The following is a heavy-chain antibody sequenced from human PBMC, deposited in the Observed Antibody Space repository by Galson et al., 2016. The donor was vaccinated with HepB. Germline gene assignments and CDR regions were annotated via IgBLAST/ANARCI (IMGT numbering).Heavy chain of an antibody. Sequence: QSGAEVKKPGESLKISCKGSGYSFTSSWIGWVRQMPGKGLEWMGIFYPGDSESRYSPSFEGQVTISADKSISTAYVQWSSLQASDTAMYYCARLHVPFIGMSWFDPWAREPWSPSPQ. CDR2: FYPGDSES. D-gene: IGHD1-26*01. V-gene: IGHV5-51*01. CDR3: ARLHVPFIGMSWFDP. J-gene: IGHJ5*02. CDR1: GYSFTSSW.